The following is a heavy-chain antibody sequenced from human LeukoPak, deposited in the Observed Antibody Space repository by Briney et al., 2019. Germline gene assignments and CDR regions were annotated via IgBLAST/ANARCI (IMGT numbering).Heavy chain of an antibody. Sequence: ASVKVSCKASGYTFTSYGISWVRQAPGQGLEWMGWISAYNGNTNYAQKLQGRVTMTTDTSTSTAYMELRSLRSDDTAVYYCARARSLRYFDWLLPPDNWFDPWGQGTLVTVSS. V-gene: IGHV1-18*01. J-gene: IGHJ5*02. CDR3: ARARSLRYFDWLLPPDNWFDP. CDR1: GYTFTSYG. CDR2: ISAYNGNT. D-gene: IGHD3-9*01.